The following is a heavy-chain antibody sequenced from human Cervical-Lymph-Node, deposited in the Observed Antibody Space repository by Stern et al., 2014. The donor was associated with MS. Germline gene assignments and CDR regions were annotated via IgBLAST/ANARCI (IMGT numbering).Heavy chain of an antibody. CDR1: GGSISSSGYY. Sequence: VQLVESGPGLVKPSQTLSLTCTVSGGSISSSGYYWSWIRQPADKGLEWIGRIHDSGSTYYNPSLKSRVTISMDTAKHQFSLKLTSVTAADTAVYYCATTRWDLFTWNWFDPWGQGTLGTVSS. J-gene: IGHJ5*02. CDR2: IHDSGST. CDR3: ATTRWDLFTWNWFDP. V-gene: IGHV4-61*02. D-gene: IGHD1-26*01.